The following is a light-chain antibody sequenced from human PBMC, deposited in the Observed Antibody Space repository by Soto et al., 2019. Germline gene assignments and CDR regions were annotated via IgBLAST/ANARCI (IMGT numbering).Light chain of an antibody. CDR1: QSVRDNY. CDR3: QQYGSSPGT. V-gene: IGKV3-20*01. J-gene: IGKJ1*01. CDR2: DTS. Sequence: EIVLTQSPGTVSLSPGERATLSCRAIQSVRDNYLAWYQQKPGQAPSLLIFDTSRRATGIPDRFTGSGSGTDFALTISRVEPQDIAVYFCQQYGSSPGTFGQGTKVDIK.